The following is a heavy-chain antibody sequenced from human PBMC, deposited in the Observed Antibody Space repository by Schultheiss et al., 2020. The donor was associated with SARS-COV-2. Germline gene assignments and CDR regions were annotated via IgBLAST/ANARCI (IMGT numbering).Heavy chain of an antibody. Sequence: GGSLRLSCAASGFTFSSYAMSWVRQAPGKGLEWVAVISYDGSNKYYADSVKGRFTISRDNSKNTLYLQMNSLRAEDTAVYYCANRDLDYDSSGYYLDWGQGTLVTVSS. V-gene: IGHV3-30*07. D-gene: IGHD3-22*01. CDR2: ISYDGSNK. CDR3: ANRDLDYDSSGYYLD. J-gene: IGHJ4*02. CDR1: GFTFSSYA.